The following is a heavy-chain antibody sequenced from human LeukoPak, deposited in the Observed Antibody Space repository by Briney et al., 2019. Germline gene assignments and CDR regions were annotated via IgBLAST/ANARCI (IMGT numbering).Heavy chain of an antibody. Sequence: GGSLRLSCTASGFTFGDYAMSWVRQAPGKGLEWVANIKQDGSEKYYVDSVKGRFTISRDNAKNSLYLQMNSLRAEDTAVYYCASSITIFGVVDWGQGTLVTVSS. CDR3: ASSITIFGVVD. D-gene: IGHD3-3*01. CDR2: IKQDGSEK. CDR1: GFTFGDYA. J-gene: IGHJ4*02. V-gene: IGHV3-7*01.